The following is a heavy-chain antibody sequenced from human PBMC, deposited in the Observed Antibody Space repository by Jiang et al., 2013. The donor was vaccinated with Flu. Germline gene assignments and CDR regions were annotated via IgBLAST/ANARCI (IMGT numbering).Heavy chain of an antibody. CDR2: VVTHGNT. CDR3: AIYSRGWL. Sequence: LLKPSETLSLICTVSGGSISPYSWSWIRQFGGKGLEWIGHVVTHGNTYYNSSLKSRVSMSVDTSKNQFSLKLNSVTAADTAVYYCAIYSRGWLWGQGTLVTVSS. J-gene: IGHJ4*02. V-gene: IGHV4-4*07. CDR1: GGSISPYS. D-gene: IGHD6-19*01.